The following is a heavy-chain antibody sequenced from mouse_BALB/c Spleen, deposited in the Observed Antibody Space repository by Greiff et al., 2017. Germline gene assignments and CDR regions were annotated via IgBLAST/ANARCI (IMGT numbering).Heavy chain of an antibody. Sequence: EVKLMESGGGLVKPGGSLKLSCAASGFTFSSYAMSWVRQTPEKRLAWVATISSGGSYTYYPDSVKGRFTISRDNAKNTLYLQMSSLRSEDTAMYYCARHSRIDGYYAYWGQGTLVTVSA. CDR3: ARHSRIDGYYAY. D-gene: IGHD2-3*01. CDR1: GFTFSSYA. J-gene: IGHJ3*01. V-gene: IGHV5-9-3*01. CDR2: ISSGGSYT.